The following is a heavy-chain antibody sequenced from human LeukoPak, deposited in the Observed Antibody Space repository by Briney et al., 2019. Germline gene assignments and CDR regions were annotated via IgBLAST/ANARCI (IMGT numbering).Heavy chain of an antibody. V-gene: IGHV1-18*01. J-gene: IGHJ3*02. CDR1: GYTFTNYG. CDR3: ARAGGWAREDYKGDAFDI. Sequence: ASVKVSCKASGYTFTNYGISWVRQAPGQGLELMGWISIYNGNSNYAHKLQDRVTMTTDTSTTTAHMYLRSLRSDDTAVYYCARAGGWAREDYKGDAFDIWGQGTMVTVSS. D-gene: IGHD6-19*01. CDR2: ISIYNGNS.